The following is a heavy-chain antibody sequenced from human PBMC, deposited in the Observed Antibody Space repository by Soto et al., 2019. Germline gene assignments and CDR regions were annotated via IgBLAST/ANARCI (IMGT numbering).Heavy chain of an antibody. CDR2: IYYSGST. J-gene: IGHJ6*02. CDR3: AKDLGYCSGGNCYRGDYYYGMDV. CDR1: VGSISSYY. D-gene: IGHD2-15*01. V-gene: IGHV4-59*01. Sequence: SETLSLTCTVSVGSISSYYWSWIRQPPGKGLEWIGYIYYSGSTNYNPSLKSRVTISVDTSKNQFSLKLSSVTAEDTAVYYCAKDLGYCSGGNCYRGDYYYGMDVWGQGTTVTVSS.